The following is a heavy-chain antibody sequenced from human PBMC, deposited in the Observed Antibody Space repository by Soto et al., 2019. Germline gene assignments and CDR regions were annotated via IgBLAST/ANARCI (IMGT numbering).Heavy chain of an antibody. J-gene: IGHJ4*02. CDR1: GGSISSGDYY. V-gene: IGHV4-30-4*01. Sequence: QVQLQESGPGLVKPSQTLSLTCTVSGGSISSGDYYWSWIRQSPGKGLEWIGYIYYSGSTYYNPSLRSRITMSVDTSKNQFSLKLSSVTAADTDVYYCAREDCRSTSCSYSTGSYYFDYWGQGTLVTLSS. CDR3: AREDCRSTSCSYSTGSYYFDY. D-gene: IGHD2-2*01. CDR2: IYYSGST.